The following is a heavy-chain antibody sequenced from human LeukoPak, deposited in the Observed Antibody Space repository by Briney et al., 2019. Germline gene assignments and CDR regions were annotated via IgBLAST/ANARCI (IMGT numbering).Heavy chain of an antibody. V-gene: IGHV4-39*01. D-gene: IGHD2-8*01. J-gene: IGHJ4*02. CDR3: ARHNDGTNGVCYHLFDY. CDR1: GGSLSSSSYY. CDR2: IYYSGST. Sequence: SETLSLTCTVSGGSLSSSSYYWGWIRQPPGKGLEWIGSIYYSGSTYYNPSLKSRVTISVDTSKNQFTLKLSSVTAAYTAVYYCARHNDGTNGVCYHLFDYWGQGTLVTVSS.